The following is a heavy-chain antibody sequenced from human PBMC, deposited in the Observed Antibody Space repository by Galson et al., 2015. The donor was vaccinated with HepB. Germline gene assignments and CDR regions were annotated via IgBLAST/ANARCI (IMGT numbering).Heavy chain of an antibody. CDR1: GFSLSASTMC. J-gene: IGHJ3*01. V-gene: IGHV2-70*11. D-gene: IGHD3-3*01. CDR3: ARLLLRRRYDSGDAFDF. CDR2: IDWDDDK. Sequence: PALVKPTQTLTLTCTFSGFSLSASTMCVSWIRQPPGKALEWLGRIDWDDDKYYNTSLKTRLTISKDTSKNEVVLRMTNMDPVDTATYFCARLLLRRRYDSGDAFDFWGQGSMVIVSS.